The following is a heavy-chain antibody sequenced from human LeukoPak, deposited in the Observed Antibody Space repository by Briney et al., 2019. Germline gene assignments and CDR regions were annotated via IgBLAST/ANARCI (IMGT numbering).Heavy chain of an antibody. CDR3: ARTRRTILSFSGTHPNYFDF. J-gene: IGHJ4*02. CDR1: GYTFTSYG. D-gene: IGHD3-10*01. Sequence: ASVKVSCKSSGYTFTSYGFSWVRQAPGQGLEWMGWISAYDGNIKYAQKFQGRVTMTTDTSTSTVYMELRSLRFDDTAVYYCARTRRTILSFSGTHPNYFDFWGQGTLVTVSS. V-gene: IGHV1-18*01. CDR2: ISAYDGNI.